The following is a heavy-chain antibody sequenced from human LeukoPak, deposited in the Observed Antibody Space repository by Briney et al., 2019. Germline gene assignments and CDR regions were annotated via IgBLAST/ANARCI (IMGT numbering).Heavy chain of an antibody. V-gene: IGHV3-30*18. CDR3: VKGLSCSSTSCYVYFDY. Sequence: SGGALRFSCAASGFTFSSYGMHWVRQAPGKGLEWVAVISYDGSNKYYADSVKGRFTISRDNSKNTLSLQMNSLRAEDTAVYYCVKGLSCSSTSCYVYFDYWGQGTLVTVSS. D-gene: IGHD2-2*01. CDR2: ISYDGSNK. CDR1: GFTFSSYG. J-gene: IGHJ4*02.